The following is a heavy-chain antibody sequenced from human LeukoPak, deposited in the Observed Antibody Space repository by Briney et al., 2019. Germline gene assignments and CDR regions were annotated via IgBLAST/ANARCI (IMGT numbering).Heavy chain of an antibody. CDR3: ARLWGGNGYSGGSLNL. J-gene: IGHJ5*02. D-gene: IGHD3-16*01. CDR2: VWYDGRNR. Sequence: GGSLRLSCAASGYTFSRHGIHWVRQAPGKGLEWVAVVWYDGRNRDYADSVKGRFTTSKDNSNNMVFLQMDRLRAEDTAVYYCARLWGGNGYSGGSLNLWGQGTLVTVSS. CDR1: GYTFSRHG. V-gene: IGHV3-33*01.